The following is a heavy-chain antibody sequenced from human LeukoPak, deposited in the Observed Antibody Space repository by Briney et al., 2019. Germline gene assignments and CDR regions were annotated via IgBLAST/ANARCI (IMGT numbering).Heavy chain of an antibody. Sequence: GGALRLSCAAPGCSSSSNWMGWVRQAPGRGLEWVAHINRDGSQKYYLDSVKGRFTISRDNAKNSLYLQMNSLRVEDTAVYYCARLGLEVGGPNWFDPWGEGTLVTVSS. J-gene: IGHJ5*02. D-gene: IGHD1-1*01. CDR2: INRDGSQK. CDR1: GCSSSSNW. V-gene: IGHV3-7*01. CDR3: ARLGLEVGGPNWFDP.